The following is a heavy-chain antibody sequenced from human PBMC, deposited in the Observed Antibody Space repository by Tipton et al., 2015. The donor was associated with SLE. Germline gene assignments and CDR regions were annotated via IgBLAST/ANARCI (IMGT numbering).Heavy chain of an antibody. J-gene: IGHJ4*02. V-gene: IGHV3-74*01. D-gene: IGHD2-15*01. CDR2: IYSDGSSA. CDR1: GFTFSSYW. CDR3: ANYYCSGGSCFPFYFDY. Sequence: GSLRLSCGASGFTFSSYWMHWVRQAPGKGLVWVSRIYSDGSSANYADSVKGRFTISRDNAKSTLYLQMNSLRAEDTAVYYCANYYCSGGSCFPFYFDYWGQGTLVTVSS.